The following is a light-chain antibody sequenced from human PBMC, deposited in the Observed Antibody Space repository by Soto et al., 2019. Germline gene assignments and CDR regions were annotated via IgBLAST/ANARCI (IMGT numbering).Light chain of an antibody. Sequence: VLTQAPDTLSVSPGERATLSCRASQAINNYVAWYQQKDGQVPRLLIYGASTRAADVPARFSGGGSGTEFTLTISSLQSEDFAEYHCQQYNNWPQTFGQGTKVDIK. V-gene: IGKV3-15*01. J-gene: IGKJ1*01. CDR3: QQYNNWPQT. CDR2: GAS. CDR1: QAINNY.